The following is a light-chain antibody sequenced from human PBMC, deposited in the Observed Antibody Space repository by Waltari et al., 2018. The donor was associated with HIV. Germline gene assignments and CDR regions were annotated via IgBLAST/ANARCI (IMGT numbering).Light chain of an antibody. J-gene: IGKJ5*01. Sequence: DTQMTQSPSSLSASVGDAVTITCRASQTISTSLTWYQQKPGRAPKLLIYGASTLQTGVPLRFSGSGSGTQFTLAISSLQPEDFATYFCQQTYTTPITFGHGTRLEI. V-gene: IGKV1-39*01. CDR1: QTISTS. CDR3: QQTYTTPIT. CDR2: GAS.